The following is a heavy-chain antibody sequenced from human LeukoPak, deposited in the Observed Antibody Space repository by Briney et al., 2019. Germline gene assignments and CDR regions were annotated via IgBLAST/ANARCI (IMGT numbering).Heavy chain of an antibody. CDR1: KYTFIYYD. Sequence: ASVKVSCTSSKYTFIYYDIHWVRQAQGQGLEWMGWINLNSGGTNYEKKFQGRSTMTTDTSNTTAYMELSRLRPEDTAFYYCARDVQIGVAGAQKYWGQGTLVTVSS. D-gene: IGHD3-22*01. V-gene: IGHV1-2*02. CDR2: INLNSGGT. CDR3: ARDVQIGVAGAQKY. J-gene: IGHJ4*02.